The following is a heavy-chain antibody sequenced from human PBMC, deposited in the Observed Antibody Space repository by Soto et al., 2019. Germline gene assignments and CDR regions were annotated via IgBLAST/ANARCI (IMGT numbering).Heavy chain of an antibody. J-gene: IGHJ6*03. V-gene: IGHV4-59*01. CDR3: ARDPAYCSGASCYAGSNYYYYMDV. CDR2: IYYNGST. Sequence: QVQLQESGPGLVKPSETLSVTCTVSGGSISRYYWSWIRQPPGKGLEWIGYIYYNGSTNYNPSLKSRVTISVDTSKNQFSLKLSSVTAADTAVYYCARDPAYCSGASCYAGSNYYYYMDVWGKGTTVTVSS. D-gene: IGHD2-2*01. CDR1: GGSISRYY.